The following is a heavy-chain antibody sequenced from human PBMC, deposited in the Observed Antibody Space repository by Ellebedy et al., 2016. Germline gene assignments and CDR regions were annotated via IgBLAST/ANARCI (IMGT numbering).Heavy chain of an antibody. V-gene: IGHV3-48*04. CDR2: ISSSSSTI. Sequence: GGSLRLSCAASGFTFSSYSMNWVRQAPGKGLEWVSYISSSSSTIYYADSVKGRFTISRDNAKNSLYLQMNSLRAEDTAVYYCARVSRIVGATSWFDPWGQGTLVTVSS. CDR3: ARVSRIVGATSWFDP. J-gene: IGHJ5*02. CDR1: GFTFSSYS. D-gene: IGHD1-26*01.